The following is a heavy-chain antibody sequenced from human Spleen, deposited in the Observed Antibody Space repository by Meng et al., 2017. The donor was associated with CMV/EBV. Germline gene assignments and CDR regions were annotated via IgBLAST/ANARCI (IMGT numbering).Heavy chain of an antibody. V-gene: IGHV5-51*01. Sequence: GESLKISCQTSGYTFTKSWIGWVRQVPGKGLEYMGVMWRGDSTIRYRPSFQGQVTMSADKSSDTVYLQWISLRASATALYFCARRGGSPKDFFDFWGQGTPVTVSS. D-gene: IGHD1-26*01. J-gene: IGHJ4*02. CDR1: GYTFTKSW. CDR2: MWRGDSTI. CDR3: ARRGGSPKDFFDF.